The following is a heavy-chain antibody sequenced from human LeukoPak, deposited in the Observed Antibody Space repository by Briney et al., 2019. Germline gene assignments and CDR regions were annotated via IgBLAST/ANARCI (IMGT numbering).Heavy chain of an antibody. Sequence: PSGTLSLTCTVSGDSISSGGYYWSWIRQHPGKGLEWIGYIYYSGSTYYNPSLKSRVTISVDTSKKQFSLKLSSVTAADTAVYYCSLLGYDSSGYFRGYYFDYWGQGTLVTVSS. CDR3: SLLGYDSSGYFRGYYFDY. CDR2: IYYSGST. CDR1: GDSISSGGYY. V-gene: IGHV4-31*03. J-gene: IGHJ4*02. D-gene: IGHD3-22*01.